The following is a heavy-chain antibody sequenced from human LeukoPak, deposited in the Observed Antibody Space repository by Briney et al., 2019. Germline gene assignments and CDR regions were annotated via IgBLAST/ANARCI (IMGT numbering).Heavy chain of an antibody. CDR1: GYTFTNYG. CDR2: INGGNDNT. Sequence: ASVKVSCKASGYTFTNYGIHWVRQAPGQRLEWMGWINGGNDNTKYSQKSQGRVTITRDTSASTAYMELRRLRSEDTAVYYCGRDRAVGSTRWWDAFDIWAKGQWSPSLQ. V-gene: IGHV1-3*01. J-gene: IGHJ3*02. D-gene: IGHD1-26*01. CDR3: GRDRAVGSTRWWDAFDI.